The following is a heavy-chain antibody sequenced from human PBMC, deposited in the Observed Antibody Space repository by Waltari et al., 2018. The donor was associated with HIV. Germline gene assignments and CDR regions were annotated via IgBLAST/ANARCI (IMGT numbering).Heavy chain of an antibody. CDR1: GGSISPSY. V-gene: IGHV4-59*01. Sequence: QVQLQESGPGRVKPSETLSLICPVSGGSISPSYWHCMRRSPGKGLEWIGFIYHSGYSNYSPSLKSLVTMSVDTSQTQFSLTLNSVTTADTAVYFCARGDAPLVHSPSDPFHFWGQGTLVAVSS. D-gene: IGHD2-8*02. CDR3: ARGDAPLVHSPSDPFHF. CDR2: IYHSGYS. J-gene: IGHJ3*01.